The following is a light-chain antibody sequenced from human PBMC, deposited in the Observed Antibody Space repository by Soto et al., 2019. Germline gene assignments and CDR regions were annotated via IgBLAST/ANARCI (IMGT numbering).Light chain of an antibody. CDR3: QQTYSAPIT. CDR1: EIISSY. CDR2: AST. V-gene: IGKV1-39*01. J-gene: IGKJ5*01. Sequence: IQMTQSPSALSASIGDRVTITCRASEIISSYLNWYQQKPGKVPKLLIYASTNLQSGVPSRFSGRGAGTDFTLTISSLQPEDFATYFCQQTYSAPITFGQGTRLEIK.